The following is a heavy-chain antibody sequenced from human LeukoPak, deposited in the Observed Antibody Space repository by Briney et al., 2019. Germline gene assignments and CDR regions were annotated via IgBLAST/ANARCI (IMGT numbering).Heavy chain of an antibody. CDR2: INAGNGNT. J-gene: IGHJ6*02. CDR1: GYTFTGYY. D-gene: IGHD1-20*01. Sequence: ASVKVSCKASGYTFTGYYMHWVRQAPGQRLEWMGWINAGNGNTKYSQKFQGRVTITGDTSASTAYMELSSLRSEDTAVYYCARTPEYNWNPPYYYYGMDVWGQGTTVTVSS. CDR3: ARTPEYNWNPPYYYYGMDV. V-gene: IGHV1-3*01.